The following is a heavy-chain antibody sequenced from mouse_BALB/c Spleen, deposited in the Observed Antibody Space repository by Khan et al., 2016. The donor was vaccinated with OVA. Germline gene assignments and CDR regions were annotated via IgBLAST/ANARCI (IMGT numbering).Heavy chain of an antibody. CDR3: AILAYYYTSEWFAY. CDR2: ISSGGSYT. Sequence: EVQLVESGADLVKPGASLKLSCAASGFSFTTYGMSWVRQTPDQCLEWVATISSGGSYTYSPANLKGRFTISRDNAYNPLYLQLRCLTSEDTAMFYCAILAYYYTSEWFAYWGQGTLVTVSA. D-gene: IGHD1-1*01. CDR1: GFSFTTYG. J-gene: IGHJ3*01. V-gene: IGHV5-6*01.